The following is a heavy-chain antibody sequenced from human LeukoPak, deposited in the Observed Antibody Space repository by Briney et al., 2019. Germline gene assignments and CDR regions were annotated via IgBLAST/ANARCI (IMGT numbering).Heavy chain of an antibody. V-gene: IGHV4-39*01. J-gene: IGHJ4*02. CDR2: IYHNGET. Sequence: PSETQSLTCNVSGGSISTSTSYYWGWIRQPPGKGLDWIGSIYHNGETSYSPSLTGRLTISVDTSKNQFSLRLRSVTAADTAVYYCARHRAAQLSKFDFWGQGTLVTVSS. CDR1: GGSISTSTSYY. D-gene: IGHD1-1*01. CDR3: ARHRAAQLSKFDF.